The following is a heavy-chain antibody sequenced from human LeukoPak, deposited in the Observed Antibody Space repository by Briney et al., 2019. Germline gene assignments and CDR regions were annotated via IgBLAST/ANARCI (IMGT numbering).Heavy chain of an antibody. CDR1: GITFSSYA. D-gene: IGHD1-26*01. J-gene: IGHJ4*02. Sequence: PGGSLRPSCAASGITFSSYAMNWVRQAPGKGLEWVSGISGSGGSTYYADSVKGRFTISRDNSKNTLYLQMNSLRAEDTAVYYCAKDRSAARVGATPTYYFDYWGQGTLVTVSS. CDR3: AKDRSAARVGATPTYYFDY. CDR2: ISGSGGST. V-gene: IGHV3-23*01.